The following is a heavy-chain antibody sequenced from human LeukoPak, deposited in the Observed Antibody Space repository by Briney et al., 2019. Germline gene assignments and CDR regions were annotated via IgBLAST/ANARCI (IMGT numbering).Heavy chain of an antibody. V-gene: IGHV3-30*18. CDR2: ISYDGSNK. J-gene: IGHJ1*01. D-gene: IGHD5-18*01. CDR1: GFTFSSYG. Sequence: PGRSLTLSCAASGFTFSSYGTHWVRQAPGKGLEWVAVISYDGSNKYYADSVKGRFTISRDNSKNTLYLQMNSLRAEDTAVYYCAEDRYSYAFEYFQHWGQGTLVTVSS. CDR3: AEDRYSYAFEYFQH.